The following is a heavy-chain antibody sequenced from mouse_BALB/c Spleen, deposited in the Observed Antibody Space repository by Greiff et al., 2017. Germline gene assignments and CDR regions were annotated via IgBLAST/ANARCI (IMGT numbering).Heavy chain of an antibody. CDR3: ARAGGYDEFDY. Sequence: EVQLVESGGGLVQPGGSRKLSCAASGFTFSSFGMHWVRQAPEKGLEWVAYISSGSSTIYYADTVKGRFTISRDNPKNTLFLQMTSLRSEDTAMYYCARAGGYDEFDYWGQGTTLTVSS. V-gene: IGHV5-17*02. J-gene: IGHJ2*01. CDR1: GFTFSSFG. D-gene: IGHD2-2*01. CDR2: ISSGSSTI.